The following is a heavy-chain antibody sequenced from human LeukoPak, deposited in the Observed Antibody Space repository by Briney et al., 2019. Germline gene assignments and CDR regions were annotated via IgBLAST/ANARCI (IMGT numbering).Heavy chain of an antibody. D-gene: IGHD3-10*01. J-gene: IGHJ6*03. V-gene: IGHV1-8*03. CDR3: ARGTKVRGVIIYYYYYYMDV. Sequence: GASVKVSCKASGYTFTSYDINWVRQATGQGLEWMGWMNPNSGNTGYAQKFQGRVTITRNTSISTAYMELSSLRSEDTAVYYCARGTKVRGVIIYYYYYYMDVWGKGPRSPSP. CDR2: MNPNSGNT. CDR1: GYTFTSYD.